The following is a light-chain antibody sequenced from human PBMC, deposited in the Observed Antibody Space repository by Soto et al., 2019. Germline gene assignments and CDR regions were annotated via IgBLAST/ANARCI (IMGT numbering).Light chain of an antibody. CDR2: DVS. Sequence: QSVLTQPPSASGTPGQRVTISCSGSSPNIGGNAVNWYQQHPGKAPKLMIYDVSKRPSGVPDRFSGSKSGNTASLTISGLQAEDEADYYCCSYAGSYTVVFGGGTKLTVL. J-gene: IGLJ2*01. CDR3: CSYAGSYTVV. CDR1: SPNIGGNA. V-gene: IGLV2-11*01.